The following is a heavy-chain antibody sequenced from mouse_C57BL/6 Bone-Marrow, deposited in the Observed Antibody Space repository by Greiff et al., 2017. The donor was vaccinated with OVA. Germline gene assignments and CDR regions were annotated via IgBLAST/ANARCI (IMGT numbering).Heavy chain of an antibody. J-gene: IGHJ3*01. Sequence: ESGPGLVKPSQSLSLTCSVTGYSITSGYYWNWIRQFPGNKLEWMGYISYDGSNNYNPSLKNRISITRDTSKNQFFLKLNSVGTEDTATYYCARDWVWFAYWGQGTLVTVSA. V-gene: IGHV3-6*01. D-gene: IGHD4-1*01. CDR1: GYSITSGYY. CDR2: ISYDGSN. CDR3: ARDWVWFAY.